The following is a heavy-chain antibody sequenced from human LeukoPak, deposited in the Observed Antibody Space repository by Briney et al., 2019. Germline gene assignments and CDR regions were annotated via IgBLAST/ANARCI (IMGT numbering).Heavy chain of an antibody. CDR1: GFTFSSYS. CDR2: ISGSGGST. J-gene: IGHJ4*02. D-gene: IGHD2-8*01. Sequence: GGSLRLSCAASGFTFSSYSMNWVRQAPGKGLEWVSAISGSGGSTYYADSVKGRFTVSRDNSKNTLYLQMNSLRAEDTAVYYCGRRRGMGSLDYWGQGTLVTVSS. V-gene: IGHV3-23*01. CDR3: GRRRGMGSLDY.